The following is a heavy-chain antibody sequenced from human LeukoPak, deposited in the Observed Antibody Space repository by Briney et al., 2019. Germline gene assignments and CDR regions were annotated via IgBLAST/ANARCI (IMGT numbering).Heavy chain of an antibody. CDR2: IYYSGST. Sequence: SETLSLTCTVSGGSISSYYWSWIRQPPGKGLEWIGYIYYSGSTNYNPSLKSRVTISVDTSKNQFSLKLSSVTAADTAVYYCAGVVVVAAETPDDAFDIWGQGTMVTVSS. V-gene: IGHV4-59*01. J-gene: IGHJ3*02. D-gene: IGHD2-15*01. CDR3: AGVVVVAAETPDDAFDI. CDR1: GGSISSYY.